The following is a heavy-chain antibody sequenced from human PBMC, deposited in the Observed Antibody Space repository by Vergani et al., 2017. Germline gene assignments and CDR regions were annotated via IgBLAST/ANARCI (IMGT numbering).Heavy chain of an antibody. CDR2: INSDGSST. D-gene: IGHD2-2*01. J-gene: IGHJ6*03. CDR1: GFTFSSYW. CDR3: ARSSYCSSTSCLYYYYYYMDV. Sequence: EVEVVESGGGLVQPGGSLRLSCAASGFTFSSYWMHWVRQAPGKGLVWVSRINSDGSSTSYADSVKGRFTISRDNAKNTLYLQMNSLRAEDTAVYYCARSSYCSSTSCLYYYYYYMDVWGKGTTVTVSS. V-gene: IGHV3-74*02.